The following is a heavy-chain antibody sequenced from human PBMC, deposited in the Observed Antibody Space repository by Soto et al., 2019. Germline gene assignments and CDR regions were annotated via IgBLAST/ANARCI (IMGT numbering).Heavy chain of an antibody. CDR2: IIPIFGTA. CDR3: ARADGGSRAYCGGDCYFDY. D-gene: IGHD2-21*02. Sequence: QVQLVQSGAEVKKPGSSVKVSCKASGGTFSSYAISWVRQAPGQGLEWMGGIIPIFGTANYAQKFQGRVTITADESTSTAYMELSSPRSEDTAVYYCARADGGSRAYCGGDCYFDYWGQGTLVTVSS. V-gene: IGHV1-69*01. J-gene: IGHJ4*02. CDR1: GGTFSSYA.